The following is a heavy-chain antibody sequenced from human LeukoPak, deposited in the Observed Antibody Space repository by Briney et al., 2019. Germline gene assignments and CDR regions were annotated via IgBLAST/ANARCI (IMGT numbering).Heavy chain of an antibody. J-gene: IGHJ5*02. CDR1: GYAFAAYY. Sequence: ASVKVSCKASGYAFAAYYIHWVRQAPGRGLEWVGLINPSDGSTRNAQKFQGRVTMTRDASTSTIYIDLNNLGSDDTAIYYCATDRPHNCFDPWGQGSLVTVSS. CDR2: INPSDGST. V-gene: IGHV1-46*01. CDR3: ATDRPHNCFDP.